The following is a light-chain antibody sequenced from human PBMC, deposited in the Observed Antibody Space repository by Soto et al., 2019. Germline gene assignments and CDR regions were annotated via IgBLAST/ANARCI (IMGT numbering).Light chain of an antibody. Sequence: EKVLTQSPATLSVSPGERATLSCRASQSVGSNFAWYQQKPGQAPRLLIFASSTRATGVPARFSGSGSGTEFTLTISSLQSEDFAVYYCQQYGDWPLTFGGGAKVEIE. CDR1: QSVGSN. CDR2: ASS. V-gene: IGKV3-15*01. J-gene: IGKJ4*01. CDR3: QQYGDWPLT.